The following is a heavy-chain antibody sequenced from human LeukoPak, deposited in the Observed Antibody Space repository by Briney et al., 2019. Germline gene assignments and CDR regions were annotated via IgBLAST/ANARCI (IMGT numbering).Heavy chain of an antibody. D-gene: IGHD6-19*01. CDR1: GFTFSSYA. J-gene: IGHJ4*02. CDR3: ARDSDSSGWYEGMEY. CDR2: ISYDGSNK. V-gene: IGHV3-30-3*01. Sequence: GGSLRLSCAASGFTFSSYAMHWVRQAPGKGLEWVAVISYDGSNKYYTDSVKGRFTIPRDNSKNTLYLQMNSLRAEDRAVYYCARDSDSSGWYEGMEYWGQGTLVTVSS.